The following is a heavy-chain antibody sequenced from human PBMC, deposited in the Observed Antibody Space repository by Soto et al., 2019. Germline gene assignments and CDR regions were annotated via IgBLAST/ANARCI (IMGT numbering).Heavy chain of an antibody. CDR1: GGSFSGYY. Sequence: QVQLQQWGAGLLKPSETLSLTCAVYGGSFSGYYWSWIRQPPGKGLEWIGEINHSGSTNYNPSLKSRVTISVDTSKSQFSLKLSSVTAADTAVYYCARGLQYRNWGQGTLVTVSS. CDR2: INHSGST. CDR3: ARGLQYRN. D-gene: IGHD4-4*01. J-gene: IGHJ4*02. V-gene: IGHV4-34*01.